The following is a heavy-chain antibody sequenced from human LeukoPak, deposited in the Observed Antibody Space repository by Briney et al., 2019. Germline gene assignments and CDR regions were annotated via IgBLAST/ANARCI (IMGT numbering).Heavy chain of an antibody. CDR2: IYYSGST. CDR1: GGSISSGDYY. CDR3: ARVAPVKDAFDI. V-gene: IGHV4-30-4*08. Sequence: PSETLSLTCTVSGGSISSGDYYWSWIRQPPGKGLEWIGYIYYSGSTYYNPSLKSRATISVDTSKNQFSLKLSSVTAADTTVYYCARVAPVKDAFDIWGQGTMVTVSS. J-gene: IGHJ3*02.